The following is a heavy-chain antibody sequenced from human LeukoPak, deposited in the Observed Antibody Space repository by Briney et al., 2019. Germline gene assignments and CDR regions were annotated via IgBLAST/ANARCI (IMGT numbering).Heavy chain of an antibody. Sequence: ASVKVSCKASGGTFSSYAISWVRQAPGQGLEWMGRINPNSGGTNYAQKFQGRVTMTRDTSISTAYMELSRLRSDDTAVYYCARASTVMYYYDSSGFIARDYWGQGTLVTVSS. D-gene: IGHD3-22*01. CDR1: GGTFSSYA. J-gene: IGHJ4*02. CDR3: ARASTVMYYYDSSGFIARDY. V-gene: IGHV1-2*06. CDR2: INPNSGGT.